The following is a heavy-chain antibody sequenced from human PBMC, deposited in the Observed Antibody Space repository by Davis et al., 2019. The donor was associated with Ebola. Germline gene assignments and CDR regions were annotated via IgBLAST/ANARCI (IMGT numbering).Heavy chain of an antibody. CDR1: GFTFSSYS. CDR3: ARGFLCSGGSCYDAFDI. D-gene: IGHD2-15*01. J-gene: IGHJ3*02. CDR2: ISSSSSYI. Sequence: GESLKISCAASGFTFSSYSMNWVRQAPGKGLEWVSSISSSSSYIYYADSVKGRFTISRDNSKNTLYLQMNSLRAEDTAVYYCARGFLCSGGSCYDAFDIWGQGTMVTVSS. V-gene: IGHV3-21*01.